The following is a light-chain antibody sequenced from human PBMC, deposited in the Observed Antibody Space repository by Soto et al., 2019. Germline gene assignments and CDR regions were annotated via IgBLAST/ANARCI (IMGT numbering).Light chain of an antibody. CDR3: QQLNSYPLT. J-gene: IGKJ5*01. CDR1: QGIGDR. Sequence: DTQMTQSPSSVSASVGDRVTLTCRASQGIGDRLAWYQQKPGKVPQLLIYFASTLGSGVPSRFSGSGSGTEFTLTISSLQPEDFATYYCQQLNSYPLTFGQGTRLEIK. V-gene: IGKV1-12*01. CDR2: FAS.